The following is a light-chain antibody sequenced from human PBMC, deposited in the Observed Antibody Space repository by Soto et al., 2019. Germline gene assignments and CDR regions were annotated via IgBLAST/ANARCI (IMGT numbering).Light chain of an antibody. Sequence: EMMLTHSPGTLSLSPGDRATLSCRASQSVSSSYLAWYQQKPGQAPRLLIYGASSRATGIPDRFSGSGSGTDFTLTISRLEPEDFAVYYCQQYGSSINFGQGTRLEI. CDR2: GAS. V-gene: IGKV3-20*01. CDR3: QQYGSSIN. CDR1: QSVSSSY. J-gene: IGKJ5*01.